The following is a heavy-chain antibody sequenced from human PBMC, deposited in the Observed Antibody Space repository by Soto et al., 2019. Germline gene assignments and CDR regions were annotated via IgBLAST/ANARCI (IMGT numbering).Heavy chain of an antibody. J-gene: IGHJ4*02. CDR1: GGTFSSYA. CDR2: IIPIFGTA. D-gene: IGHD3-22*01. CDR3: ARNGEYYYDSSGYYPQYYFDY. Sequence: GASVKVSFKASGGTFSSYAISWVRQAPGQGLEWMGGIIPIFGTANYAQKFQGRVTITADESTSTAYMELSSLRSEDTAVYYCARNGEYYYDSSGYYPQYYFDYWGQGTLVTVSS. V-gene: IGHV1-69*13.